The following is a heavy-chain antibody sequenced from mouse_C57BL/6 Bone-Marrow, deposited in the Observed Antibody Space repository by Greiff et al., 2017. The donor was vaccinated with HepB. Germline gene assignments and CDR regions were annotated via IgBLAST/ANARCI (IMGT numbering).Heavy chain of an antibody. CDR1: GYTFTSYW. CDR3: ARGYYGSSYDWYFDV. CDR2: IDPSDSYT. D-gene: IGHD1-1*01. V-gene: IGHV1-50*01. Sequence: QVQLQQPGAELVKPGASVKLSCKASGYTFTSYWMQWVKQRPGQGLEWIGEIDPSDSYTNYNQKFKGKATLTVDTSSSTAYVQLSSLTSEDSAVYYCARGYYGSSYDWYFDVWGTGTTSTVSS. J-gene: IGHJ1*03.